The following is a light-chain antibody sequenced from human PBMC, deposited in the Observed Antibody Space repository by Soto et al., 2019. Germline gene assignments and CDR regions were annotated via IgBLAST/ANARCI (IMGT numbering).Light chain of an antibody. Sequence: TKSPGKGPRYIGERATLSCRASQSVSNNYLAWYQQKPGQAPRLLIYGASNRATGIPDRFSGSGSGTVFTLTNIMLLRYDCAVYSDQQCGRPGAVGRGTNVDI. CDR2: GAS. CDR1: QSVSNNY. CDR3: QQCGRPGA. J-gene: IGKJ3*01. V-gene: IGKV3-20*01.